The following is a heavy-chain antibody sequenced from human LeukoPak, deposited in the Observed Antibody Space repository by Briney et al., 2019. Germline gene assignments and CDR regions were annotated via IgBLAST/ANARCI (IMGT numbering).Heavy chain of an antibody. CDR2: IRYEGSNK. CDR3: AKDTWFGEFIDY. J-gene: IGHJ4*02. V-gene: IGHV3-30*02. D-gene: IGHD3-10*01. CDR1: GFTFSSYG. Sequence: GGSLRLSSAASGFTFSSYGMHWVREAPGKGLGWVAFIRYEGSNKYYADSVKGRFTSSRDNSKNTLYLQMNSLRAEDTAVYYCAKDTWFGEFIDYWGQGALVTVSS.